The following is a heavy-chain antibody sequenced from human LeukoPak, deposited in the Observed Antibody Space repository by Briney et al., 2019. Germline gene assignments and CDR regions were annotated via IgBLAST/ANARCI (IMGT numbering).Heavy chain of an antibody. CDR2: ISAYNGNT. D-gene: IGHD3-22*01. CDR3: ARHYDSSGYWQFDY. J-gene: IGHJ4*02. CDR1: GYTFTSYG. Sequence: ASVKVSCKASGYTFTSYGISWVRQAPGQGLEWMGWISAYNGNTNYAQKLQGRVTMTTDTSTSTAYMELRSLRSEDTAVYYCARHYDSSGYWQFDYWGQGTLVTVSS. V-gene: IGHV1-18*01.